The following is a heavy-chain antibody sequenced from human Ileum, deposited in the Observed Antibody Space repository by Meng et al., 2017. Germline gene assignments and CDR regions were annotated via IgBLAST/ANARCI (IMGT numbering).Heavy chain of an antibody. J-gene: IGHJ5*02. V-gene: IGHV3-23*01. Sequence: GGSLRLSCEGAGFTFRDFGMTWVRQRPGKGLEWVSAISGSGGSTYYADSVKGRFTISRDNSKNTLDLHMNNLRDDDTAVYYCAKDLGRFGWNWFDPWGQGTLVTVSS. CDR1: GFTFRDFG. CDR3: AKDLGRFGWNWFDP. D-gene: IGHD6-19*01. CDR2: ISGSGGST.